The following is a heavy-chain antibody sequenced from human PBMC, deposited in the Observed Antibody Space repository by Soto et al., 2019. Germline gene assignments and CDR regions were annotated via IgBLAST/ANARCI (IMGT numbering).Heavy chain of an antibody. CDR1: GGSISSGDYY. CDR3: ARTGTTGTTFFDY. J-gene: IGHJ4*02. D-gene: IGHD1-1*01. Sequence: AETLSLTGTVSGGSISSGDYYWSWIRQPPGKGLEWIGYIYYSGSTNYNPSLKSRVTISVDTSKNQFSLKLGSVTAADTAVYYCARTGTTGTTFFDYWGQGTLVTVSS. CDR2: IYYSGST. V-gene: IGHV4-61*08.